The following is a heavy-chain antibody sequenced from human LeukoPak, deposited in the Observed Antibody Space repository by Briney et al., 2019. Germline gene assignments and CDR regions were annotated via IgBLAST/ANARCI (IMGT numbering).Heavy chain of an antibody. CDR2: INPNSGGT. J-gene: IGHJ4*02. CDR1: GYTFTGSY. V-gene: IGHV1-2*02. D-gene: IGHD3-22*01. CDR3: ARDGFDSSGYLNY. Sequence: ASVKVSCKASGYTFTGSYMHWVRQAPGQGLEWMGWINPNSGGTNYAQKFQGRVTMTRDTSISTAYMELSRLRSDDTAVYYCARDGFDSSGYLNYWGQGTLVTVSS.